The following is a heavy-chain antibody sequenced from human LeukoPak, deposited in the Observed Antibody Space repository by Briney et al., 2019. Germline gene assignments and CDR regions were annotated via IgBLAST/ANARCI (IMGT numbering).Heavy chain of an antibody. Sequence: PGGSLRLSCAASGFTFSSYSMNWVRQAPGKGLEGVSSISSSSSYIYYADSVKGRFTISRDNAKNSLYLQMNSLRAEDTDVYYCARDIVVVVAASDYYGMDVWGQGTTVTVSS. CDR3: ARDIVVVVAASDYYGMDV. D-gene: IGHD2-15*01. CDR2: ISSSSSYI. J-gene: IGHJ6*02. V-gene: IGHV3-21*01. CDR1: GFTFSSYS.